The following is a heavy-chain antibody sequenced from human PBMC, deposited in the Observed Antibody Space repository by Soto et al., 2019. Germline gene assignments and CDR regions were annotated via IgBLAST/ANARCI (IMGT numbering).Heavy chain of an antibody. J-gene: IGHJ5*02. V-gene: IGHV3-23*01. CDR3: AKDASPRTEGAYNWFDP. Sequence: GGSLRLSCAASGFTFSSYAMSWVRQAPGKGLEWVSAISGSGGSTYYADSVKGRFTISRDNSKNTLYLQMNSLRAEDTAVYYCAKDASPRTEGAYNWFDPWGQGTLVTVSS. CDR2: ISGSGGST. CDR1: GFTFSSYA. D-gene: IGHD3-16*01.